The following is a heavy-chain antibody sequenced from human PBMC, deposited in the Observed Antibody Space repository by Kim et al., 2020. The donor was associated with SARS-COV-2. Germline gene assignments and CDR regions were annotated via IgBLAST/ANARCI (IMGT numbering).Heavy chain of an antibody. V-gene: IGHV4-59*08. Sequence: PPLKSRVTISVDTSKNQFSLKLSSVTAADTAVYYCARRNGSGSRGGWFDPWGQGTLVTVSS. CDR3: ARRNGSGSRGGWFDP. J-gene: IGHJ5*02. D-gene: IGHD3-10*01.